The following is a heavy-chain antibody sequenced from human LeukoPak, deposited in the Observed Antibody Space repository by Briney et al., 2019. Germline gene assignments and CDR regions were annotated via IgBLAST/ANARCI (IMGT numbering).Heavy chain of an antibody. J-gene: IGHJ6*03. V-gene: IGHV4-59*08. Sequence: SETLSLTCTVSGGSIGTYYWSWIRQSPGKGLEWIGYIYVTGSTRYNPSLQSRVTISVDTSRNQFFLKMSSVTAADTAVYYCARHIGGGIEDMDVWGKGTKVTVSS. D-gene: IGHD3-16*02. CDR3: ARHIGGGIEDMDV. CDR2: IYVTGST. CDR1: GGSIGTYY.